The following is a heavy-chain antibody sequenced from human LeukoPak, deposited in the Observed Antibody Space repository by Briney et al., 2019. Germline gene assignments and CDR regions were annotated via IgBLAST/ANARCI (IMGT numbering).Heavy chain of an antibody. D-gene: IGHD3-10*01. J-gene: IGHJ4*02. CDR2: IYSGGST. CDR1: GFTVSSNY. V-gene: IGHV3-53*01. Sequence: GGSLRLFCAASGFTVSSNYMSWVRQAPGKGLEWVSIIYSGGSTFYADSVKGRFTISRDNSKNTLYLQMHSLRAEDTAIYYCARERYYYASRGPDYWGQGTLITVSS. CDR3: ARERYYYASRGPDY.